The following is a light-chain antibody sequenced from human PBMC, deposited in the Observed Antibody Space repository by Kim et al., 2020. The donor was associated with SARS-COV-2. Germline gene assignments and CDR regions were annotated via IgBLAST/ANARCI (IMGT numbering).Light chain of an antibody. CDR1: QTISSH. Sequence: DIQMTQSPSSLSASVGDRVSISCRASQTISSHLNWYQHKPGKAPNLLIHGASALQSGVPSRFSGSGSGTDFTLTTSSLQPEDFATYYCQQSHSVPLTFGGGTKVEIK. V-gene: IGKV1-39*01. J-gene: IGKJ4*01. CDR2: GAS. CDR3: QQSHSVPLT.